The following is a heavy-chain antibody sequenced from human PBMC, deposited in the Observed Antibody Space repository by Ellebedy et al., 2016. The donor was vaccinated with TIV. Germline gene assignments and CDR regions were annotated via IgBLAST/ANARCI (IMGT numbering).Heavy chain of an antibody. CDR2: IRSKAYGGTP. CDR1: GFNFGDYA. Sequence: GESLKISCTASGFNFGDYAVSWVRQAPGKGLEWLGFIRSKAYGGTPEYAASVNVKLTISRNDSINIAKLQMHSLKTEDTAVYYCTRGGGKQPLDFWGQGTLVTVSS. CDR3: TRGGGKQPLDF. J-gene: IGHJ4*02. D-gene: IGHD5-18*01. V-gene: IGHV3-49*04.